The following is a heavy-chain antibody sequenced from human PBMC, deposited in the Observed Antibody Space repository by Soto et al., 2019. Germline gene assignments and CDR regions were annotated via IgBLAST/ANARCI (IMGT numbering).Heavy chain of an antibody. V-gene: IGHV3-21*01. Sequence: GGSLRLSCAASGFTFSSYSMNWVRQAPGKGLEWVSSISSSSSYIYYADSVKGRFTISRDNAKNSLYLQMNSLRAEDTAVYYCASNYDFWSGYYTGHSDPDYWGQGTLVTVSS. CDR3: ASNYDFWSGYYTGHSDPDY. J-gene: IGHJ4*02. CDR2: ISSSSSYI. D-gene: IGHD3-3*01. CDR1: GFTFSSYS.